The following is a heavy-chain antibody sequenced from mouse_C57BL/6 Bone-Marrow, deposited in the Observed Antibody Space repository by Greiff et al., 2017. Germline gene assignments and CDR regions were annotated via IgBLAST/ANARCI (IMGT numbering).Heavy chain of an antibody. CDR2: IDPSDSYT. V-gene: IGHV1-50*01. Sequence: QVQLQQPGAELVKPGASVKLSCKASGYTFTSYWMQWVKQRPGQGLEWIGEIDPSDSYTNYNQKFKGKATLTVDTSSSTAYMQLSSLTSEDSAVYYCARRPYYYGSSYGWFAYWGQGTLVTVSA. J-gene: IGHJ3*01. CDR3: ARRPYYYGSSYGWFAY. CDR1: GYTFTSYW. D-gene: IGHD1-1*01.